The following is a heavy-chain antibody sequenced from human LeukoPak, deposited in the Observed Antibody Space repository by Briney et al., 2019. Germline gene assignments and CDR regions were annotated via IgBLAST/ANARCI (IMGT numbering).Heavy chain of an antibody. D-gene: IGHD1-26*01. J-gene: IGHJ4*02. CDR2: IWYDGSNK. V-gene: IGHV3-33*01. CDR3: SRGVGATDN. CDR1: GFTFSSYG. Sequence: GGSLRLSCAASGFTFSSYGMHWVRQAPGKGLEWVAIIWYDGSNKYYADSVKGRFTISRDNSKNTLYLQLNSLRAEDTAVYYCSRGVGATDNWGQGTLVTVFS.